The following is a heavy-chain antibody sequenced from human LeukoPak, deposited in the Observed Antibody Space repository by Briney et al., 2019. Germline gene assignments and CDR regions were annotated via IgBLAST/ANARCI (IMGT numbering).Heavy chain of an antibody. CDR2: IYYSGNT. V-gene: IGHV4-59*01. CDR3: ARGGSGVIAAAAISY. D-gene: IGHD6-13*01. CDR1: GGSIRSYY. Sequence: SETLSLTCTVSGGSIRSYYWSWIRQPPGKGLEWIGYIYYSGNTNYNPSLKSRVTFSVDTSKNQFSLKLSSVTAADTAVYYCARGGSGVIAAAAISYWGQGTLVTVSS. J-gene: IGHJ4*02.